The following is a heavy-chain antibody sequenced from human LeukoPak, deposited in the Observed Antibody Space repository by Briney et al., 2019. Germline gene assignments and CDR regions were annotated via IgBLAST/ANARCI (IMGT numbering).Heavy chain of an antibody. CDR2: ISASGGAT. D-gene: IGHD1-26*01. V-gene: IGHV3-23*01. Sequence: QAGGSLRLSCAASGFTFSSYAMSWVRQAPGKGLEWVSGISASGGATYSAESVRGRFTISRDNSKNTLYLQMNSLRVDDTAAHYCATISGSFEYLDYWGQGTLVTVSS. CDR1: GFTFSSYA. J-gene: IGHJ4*02. CDR3: ATISGSFEYLDY.